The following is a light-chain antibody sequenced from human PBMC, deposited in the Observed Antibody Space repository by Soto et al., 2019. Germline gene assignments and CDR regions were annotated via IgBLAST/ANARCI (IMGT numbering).Light chain of an antibody. CDR2: EVS. V-gene: IGLV2-8*01. CDR3: SSYAGSNNRYV. CDR1: RSDVGGYNF. J-gene: IGLJ1*01. Sequence: QSALTQPPSASGSPGQSVTISCTGTRSDVGGYNFVSWYQQHPGKAPKLIIYEVSKRPSGVPDRFSGSKSGNTASLTVSGLQAEDEADYYCSSYAGSNNRYVFGTGTKLTVL.